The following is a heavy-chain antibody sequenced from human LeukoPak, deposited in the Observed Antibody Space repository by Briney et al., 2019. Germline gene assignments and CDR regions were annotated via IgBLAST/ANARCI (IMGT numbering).Heavy chain of an antibody. J-gene: IGHJ4*02. CDR2: INAGNGNT. CDR1: GYSFTTYA. D-gene: IGHD6-13*01. CDR3: ARTRQYSSIWGFDY. Sequence: ASVKVSCKASGYSFTTYAMHWVRQAPGQRLEWMGWINAGNGNTKYSQDFQGRVTITRDTSASIAYMELSSLRSEDMAVYYCARTRQYSSIWGFDYWGQGTLVTVSS. V-gene: IGHV1-3*03.